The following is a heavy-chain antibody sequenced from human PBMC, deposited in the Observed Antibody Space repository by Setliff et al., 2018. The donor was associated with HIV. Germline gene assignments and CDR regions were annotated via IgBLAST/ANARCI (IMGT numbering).Heavy chain of an antibody. V-gene: IGHV4-4*09. D-gene: IGHD2-21*02. CDR1: GGSISSYY. CDR2: IYTSGST. CDR3: ARLSGDYYYFDI. J-gene: IGHJ3*02. Sequence: PSETLSLTCTVSGGSISSYYWSWIRQPPGKGLEWIGYIYTSGSTNYNPSLKSRVTISLDTSKNQFSLKLTSVTAADTAVYYCARLSGDYYYFDIWGQGTTVTVSS.